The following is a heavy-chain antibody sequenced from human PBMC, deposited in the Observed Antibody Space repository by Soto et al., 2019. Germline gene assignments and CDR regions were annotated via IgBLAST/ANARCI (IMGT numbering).Heavy chain of an antibody. V-gene: IGHV4-59*08. CDR1: GGSISSYY. J-gene: IGHJ5*02. Sequence: QVQLQESGPGLVKPSETLSLTCTVSGGSISSYYWSWIRQPPGKGLEWIGYIYYSGSTNYNPSLKSRVTVSVATSKTQCSLKLSSVTAADTAVYYCASARSYWGGGCDPWGQGTLVTVSS. CDR2: IYYSGST. CDR3: ASARSYWGGGCDP. D-gene: IGHD7-27*01.